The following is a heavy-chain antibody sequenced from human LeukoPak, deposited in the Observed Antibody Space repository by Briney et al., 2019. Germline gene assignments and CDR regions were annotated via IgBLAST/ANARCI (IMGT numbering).Heavy chain of an antibody. CDR1: GGSVSSFF. V-gene: IGHV4-4*07. D-gene: IGHD2-21*01. J-gene: IGHJ3*01. CDR3: ARDIVAASSDGFDV. CDR2: MFANGNA. Sequence: SETLSLTCSVSGGSVSSFFWSWIRQPAGRELEWGGRMFANGNANYNPSLKSRISMSVDTSTSQFSLTLTSVTAADTAIYYCARDIVAASSDGFDVWGQGTTVIVSS.